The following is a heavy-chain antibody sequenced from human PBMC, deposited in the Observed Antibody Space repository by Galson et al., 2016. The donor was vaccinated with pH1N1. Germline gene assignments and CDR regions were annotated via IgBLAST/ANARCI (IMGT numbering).Heavy chain of an antibody. Sequence: SVKVSCKASGYTSSDYYIHWVRQAPGQGLEWMGWINPSTGGTKFGHNFEDRVTLTRDTSTNTASMELSSLKSDDTAIYYCAIQKQNWFGPWGQGILVTVSP. CDR3: AIQKQNWFGP. CDR2: INPSTGGT. J-gene: IGHJ5*02. CDR1: GYTSSDYY. V-gene: IGHV1-2*07.